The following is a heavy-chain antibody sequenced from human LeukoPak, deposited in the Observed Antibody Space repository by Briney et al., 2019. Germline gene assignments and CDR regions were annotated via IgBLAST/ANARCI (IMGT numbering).Heavy chain of an antibody. J-gene: IGHJ3*02. V-gene: IGHV4-31*03. CDR2: IYYSGST. CDR1: GGSISSGGYS. Sequence: SQTLSLTCTVSGGSISSGGYSWSWIRQHPGKGLEWTGYIYYSGSTYYNPSLKSRVTISVDTSKNQFSLKLSSVTAADTAVYYCARFALNYGGNSRSAFDIWGQGTMVTVSS. D-gene: IGHD4-23*01. CDR3: ARFALNYGGNSRSAFDI.